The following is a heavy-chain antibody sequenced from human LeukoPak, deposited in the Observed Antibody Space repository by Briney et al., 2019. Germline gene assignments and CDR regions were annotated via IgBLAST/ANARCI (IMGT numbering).Heavy chain of an antibody. CDR3: TRDSSPPIVVVPAAIYYYYYGMDV. J-gene: IGHJ6*02. D-gene: IGHD2-2*01. V-gene: IGHV3-49*04. CDR1: GFTVGVYA. Sequence: PGGSLRLSCTPSGFTVGVYAISWVRHAPGKGREWVGFILSKAYGGTTAYAASVKGRFTISRYDSKILAYLQMNSLKTEDTAVYYCTRDSSPPIVVVPAAIYYYYYGMDVWGQGTTVTVSS. CDR2: ILSKAYGGTT.